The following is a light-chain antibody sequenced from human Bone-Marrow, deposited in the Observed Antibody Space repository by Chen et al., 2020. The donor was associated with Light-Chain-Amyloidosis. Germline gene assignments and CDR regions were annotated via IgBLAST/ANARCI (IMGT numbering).Light chain of an antibody. CDR3: QSADSSGTYEVI. CDR2: GEN. CDR1: DLPTKF. J-gene: IGLJ2*01. Sequence: SYELTQPPSVSVSSGQTARITCSGADLPTKFAYWYQHKPGQAPVLVTHGENGRPSGIAERFSGSSSGTTATLTISGVQAEHEADYHCQSADSSGTYEVIFGGGTKLTVL. V-gene: IGLV3-25*03.